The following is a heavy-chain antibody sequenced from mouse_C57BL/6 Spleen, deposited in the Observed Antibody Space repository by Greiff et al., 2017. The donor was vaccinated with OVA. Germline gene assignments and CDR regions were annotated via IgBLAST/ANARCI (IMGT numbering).Heavy chain of an antibody. V-gene: IGHV1-52*01. CDR3: ARGGFYGNYFDY. Sequence: QFQLQQPGAELVRPGSSVKLSCTASGYTFTRYWMHCVTQRPLQGLDWIGNIDPSDSETHYNQKFKDKATLTVDKSSSTAYMQLSSLTSEDSAVYYCARGGFYGNYFDYWGQGTTLTVSS. D-gene: IGHD1-1*01. J-gene: IGHJ2*01. CDR2: IDPSDSET. CDR1: GYTFTRYW.